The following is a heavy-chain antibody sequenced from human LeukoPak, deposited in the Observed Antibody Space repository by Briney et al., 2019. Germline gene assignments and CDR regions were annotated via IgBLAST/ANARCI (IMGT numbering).Heavy chain of an antibody. CDR2: IIPIFGTA. CDR1: GGTFSSYA. Sequence: SVKVSCKASGGTFSSYAISWVRQAPGQGLEWMGGIIPIFGTANYAQKFQGRVTITADKSTSTAYMELSSLRSEDTAVYYCARDARHYYDSSGYHNWFDPWGQGTLVTVSS. V-gene: IGHV1-69*06. D-gene: IGHD3-22*01. J-gene: IGHJ5*02. CDR3: ARDARHYYDSSGYHNWFDP.